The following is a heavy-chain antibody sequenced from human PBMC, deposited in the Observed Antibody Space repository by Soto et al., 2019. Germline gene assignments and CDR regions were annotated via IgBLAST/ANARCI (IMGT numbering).Heavy chain of an antibody. CDR3: ARDSRYSSSWRAYYYYYMDV. Sequence: SETLSLTCAVSRGSLSSSNWWNWVRQPPGKGLEWIGEIYHSGGTNYNPSLKSRVTISVDKSKNQFSLKLSSVTAADTAVYYCARDSRYSSSWRAYYYYYMDVWGKGTTVT. CDR2: IYHSGGT. J-gene: IGHJ6*03. D-gene: IGHD6-13*01. V-gene: IGHV4-4*02. CDR1: RGSLSSSNW.